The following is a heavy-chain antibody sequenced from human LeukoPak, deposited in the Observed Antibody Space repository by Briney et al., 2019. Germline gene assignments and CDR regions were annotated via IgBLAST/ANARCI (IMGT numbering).Heavy chain of an antibody. CDR3: VKGYRDVGGTLDP. J-gene: IGHJ5*02. CDR1: GGSITGHY. CDR2: ISYSGRT. V-gene: IGHV4-59*11. Sequence: SETLSLTCTVSGGSITGHYWIWIRQPPGKGLEWIGHISYSGRTNYNPSLKSRVAMSVDTSKNQLSLKLTSVTAADTAVYYCVKGYRDVGGTLDPWGQGTLVTVSS. D-gene: IGHD2-15*01.